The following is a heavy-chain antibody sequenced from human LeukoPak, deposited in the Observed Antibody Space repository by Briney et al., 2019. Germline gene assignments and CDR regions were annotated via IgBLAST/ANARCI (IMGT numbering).Heavy chain of an antibody. D-gene: IGHD6-13*01. V-gene: IGHV3-30*03. CDR3: ATEMMGAAGPYYYYGMDV. CDR2: ISYDGSNK. CDR1: VFTFSIYG. J-gene: IGHJ6*04. Sequence: LGRSPRLSCAASVFTFSIYGMHWVPHAPGKGLVWVVVISYDGSNKHYADSVKGRFTISRDNSKNTLYLQMNRLRAEDTAVYYCATEMMGAAGPYYYYGMDVWGKGTTVSVSS.